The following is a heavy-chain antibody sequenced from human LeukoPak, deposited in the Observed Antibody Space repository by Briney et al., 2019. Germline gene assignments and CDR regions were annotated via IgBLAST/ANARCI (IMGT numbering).Heavy chain of an antibody. CDR2: ISSGASTI. J-gene: IGHJ6*02. CDR3: ARRNYHYGMDV. V-gene: IGHV3-48*03. CDR1: RVSFSTYE. Sequence: GGSLRLSCAASRVSFSTYEMNWVRQAPGKGLELVSYISSGASTIYYADSVKGRFTISRDSAKNSLYLQMNSLRAEDTAVYYCARRNYHYGMDVWGQGTTVTVSS.